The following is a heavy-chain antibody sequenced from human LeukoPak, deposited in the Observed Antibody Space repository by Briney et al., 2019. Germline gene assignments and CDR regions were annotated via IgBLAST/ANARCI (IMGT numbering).Heavy chain of an antibody. D-gene: IGHD3-16*01. CDR2: IYYSGST. Sequence: SETLSLTCTVSGGSSSRYYWSWIRQPPGKGLEWIGYIYYSGSTNYNPSLKSRVTIPVDTSKNQFSLKLSSVTAADTAVYYCARPPPLYVWGSPCYFDYWGQGTLVTVSS. J-gene: IGHJ4*02. CDR1: GGSSSRYY. V-gene: IGHV4-59*08. CDR3: ARPPPLYVWGSPCYFDY.